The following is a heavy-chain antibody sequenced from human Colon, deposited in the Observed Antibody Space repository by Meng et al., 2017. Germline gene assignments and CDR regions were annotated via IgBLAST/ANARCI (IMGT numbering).Heavy chain of an antibody. V-gene: IGHV3-23*01. Sequence: GESLKISCAASGFTFSNYAMSWVRQAPGKGLEWVSTTSASGGSTNYADYVKGRFTISRDSSKNTLYLQISILRAEDTAIYYCAKDGGNNYGPNAFDIWGQGTMVTVSS. J-gene: IGHJ3*02. CDR1: GFTFSNYA. CDR2: TSASGGST. D-gene: IGHD5-18*01. CDR3: AKDGGNNYGPNAFDI.